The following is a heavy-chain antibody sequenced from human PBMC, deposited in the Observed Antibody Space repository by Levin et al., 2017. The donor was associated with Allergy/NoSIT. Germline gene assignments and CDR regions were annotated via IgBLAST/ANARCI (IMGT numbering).Heavy chain of an antibody. J-gene: IGHJ6*02. V-gene: IGHV3-13*01. Sequence: PGGSLRLSCAASGFTFSSYDMHWVRQATGKGLEWVSAIGTAGDTYYPGSVKGRFTISRETAKNPLYLQMNSLRAGDTAVYYCARAGPHTSNYDYVVDVWGQGTPVTVS. CDR2: IGTAGDT. CDR1: GFTFSSYD. CDR3: ARAGPHTSNYDYVVDV.